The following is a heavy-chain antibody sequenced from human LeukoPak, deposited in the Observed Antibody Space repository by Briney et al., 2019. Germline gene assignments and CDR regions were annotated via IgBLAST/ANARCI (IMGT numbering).Heavy chain of an antibody. J-gene: IGHJ3*02. CDR1: GFTVSSNY. CDR2: ISGGGVT. D-gene: IGHD3-10*01. V-gene: IGHV3-53*01. Sequence: SGGSLRLSCAASGFTVSSNYMTWVRQAPGKGLEWVSFISGGGVTNYADSVKGRFTISRDNSKNTLYLQMNSLRAEDTAVYYCARDYYGSGRNSAFDIWGQGIMVTVSS. CDR3: ARDYYGSGRNSAFDI.